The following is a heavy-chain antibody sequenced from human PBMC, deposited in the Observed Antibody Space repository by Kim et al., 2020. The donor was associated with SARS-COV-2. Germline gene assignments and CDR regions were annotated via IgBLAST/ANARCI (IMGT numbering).Heavy chain of an antibody. J-gene: IGHJ3*02. V-gene: IGHV3-23*01. CDR1: GITFSSYA. D-gene: IGHD6-19*01. CDR3: AKSPSGSGWYPANDAFDI. Sequence: GGSLRLSCTASGITFSSYAMNWVRQAPGKGLEWVSAISGSGGSTYYAGSVKGRFTVSRDNSKSTLYLQLNSLRAEDTAVYYCAKSPSGSGWYPANDAFDIWGQGTMVTVSS. CDR2: ISGSGGST.